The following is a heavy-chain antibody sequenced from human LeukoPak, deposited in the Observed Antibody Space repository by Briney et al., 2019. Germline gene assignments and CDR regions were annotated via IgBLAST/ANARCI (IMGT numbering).Heavy chain of an antibody. Sequence: GGSLRLSCAAPGFTVSSNYMSWVRQAPGKGLEWVSVIYSGGSTYYADSVKGRFTISRDNSKNTLYLQMNSLRAEDTAVYYCASVGPSYDFWSGYYRDFDYWGQGTLVTVSS. J-gene: IGHJ4*02. CDR3: ASVGPSYDFWSGYYRDFDY. CDR1: GFTVSSNY. V-gene: IGHV3-66*02. D-gene: IGHD3-3*01. CDR2: IYSGGST.